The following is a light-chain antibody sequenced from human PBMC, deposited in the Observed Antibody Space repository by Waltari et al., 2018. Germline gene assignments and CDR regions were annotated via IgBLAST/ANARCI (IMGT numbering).Light chain of an antibody. CDR3: QQYNRWPPIT. J-gene: IGKJ5*01. Sequence: EIVLTQSPATLSVSPGERATLSCRASQSVFSNVAWYQPKPGQAPRLLMYEASIRATGISAKFRGSGSGTEFTLTISSVQSEDFAVYYCQQYNRWPPITFGQGTRLEIK. V-gene: IGKV3-15*01. CDR1: QSVFSN. CDR2: EAS.